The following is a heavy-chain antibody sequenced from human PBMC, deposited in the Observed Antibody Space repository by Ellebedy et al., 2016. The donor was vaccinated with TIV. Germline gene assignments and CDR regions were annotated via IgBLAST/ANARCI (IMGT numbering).Heavy chain of an antibody. V-gene: IGHV3-23*01. D-gene: IGHD3-22*01. J-gene: IGHJ4*02. Sequence: GESLKISCAASGFTFSSYAMSWVRQAPGKGLEWVSAISGSGDTTYYADSVQGRFTISRDNSKNTLYLQMNSLRAEDTAVYYCAKDDYYDSSGYFDYWGQGTLVTVSS. CDR3: AKDDYYDSSGYFDY. CDR2: ISGSGDTT. CDR1: GFTFSSYA.